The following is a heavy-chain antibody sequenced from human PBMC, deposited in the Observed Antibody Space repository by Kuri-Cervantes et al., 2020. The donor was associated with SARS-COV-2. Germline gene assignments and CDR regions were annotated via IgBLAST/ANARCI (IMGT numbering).Heavy chain of an antibody. V-gene: IGHV3-33*01. CDR3: ARDLVVSSGWDYYRDV. CDR2: IWYDGSNK. J-gene: IGHJ6*03. D-gene: IGHD6-19*01. Sequence: GESLKISCAASGFTFSSYGMHWVRQAPGKGLEWVAVIWYDGSNKYYADSVKGRFTISRDNSKNTLYLQMNSLRAEDTAVYYCARDLVVSSGWDYYRDVWGKGTTVTVSS. CDR1: GFTFSSYG.